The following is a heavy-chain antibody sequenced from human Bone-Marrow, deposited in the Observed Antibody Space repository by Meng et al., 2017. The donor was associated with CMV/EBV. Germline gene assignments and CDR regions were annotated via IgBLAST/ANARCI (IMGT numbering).Heavy chain of an antibody. J-gene: IGHJ6*02. CDR3: ASPQVYYYGMDV. CDR2: IYYSGST. CDR1: GGSISSSSYY. V-gene: IGHV4-39*07. Sequence: SETLSLTCTVSGGSISSSSYYWGWIRQPPGKGLEWIGSIYYSGSTYYNPSLKSRVTISVDTSKNQFSLKLSSVTAADTAAYYCASPQVYYYGMDVWGQGTTVTVSS.